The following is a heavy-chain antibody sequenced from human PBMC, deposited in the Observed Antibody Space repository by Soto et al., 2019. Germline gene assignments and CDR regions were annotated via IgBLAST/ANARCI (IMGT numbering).Heavy chain of an antibody. J-gene: IGHJ4*02. Sequence: SETLSLTCAVYGGSFSGYYWSWIRQPPWKGLEWIGEINHSGSTNYNPSLKSRVTISVDTSKNQFSLKLSSVTAADTAVYYCAREKTDNYDYIWGSYRHNTYYFDYWGQGTLVTVS. D-gene: IGHD3-16*02. V-gene: IGHV4-34*01. CDR2: INHSGST. CDR3: AREKTDNYDYIWGSYRHNTYYFDY. CDR1: GGSFSGYY.